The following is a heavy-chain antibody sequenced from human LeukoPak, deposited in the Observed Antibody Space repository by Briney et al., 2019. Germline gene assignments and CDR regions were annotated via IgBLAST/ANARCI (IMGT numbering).Heavy chain of an antibody. CDR2: VYYIGTT. CDR3: ARNTTSSPWFDS. V-gene: IGHV4-61*01. D-gene: IGHD1-26*01. Sequence: PSETLSLTCTVSGGSVRSGFSYWTWIRQTPGQRLEWIGNVYYIGTTDYNPSLKSRVTISVDTSKNQYSLEVRSVTAVDTAVYFCARNTTSSPWFDSWGQGLPVIVSS. CDR1: GGSVRSGFSY. J-gene: IGHJ5*01.